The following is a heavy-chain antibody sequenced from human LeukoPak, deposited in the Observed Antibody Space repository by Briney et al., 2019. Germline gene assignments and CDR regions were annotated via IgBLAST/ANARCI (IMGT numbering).Heavy chain of an antibody. CDR2: INHSGST. CDR1: GGSFSGYY. D-gene: IGHD3-10*01. V-gene: IGHV4-34*01. Sequence: KPSETLSLTCAVYGGSFSGYYWSWIRQPPGKGLEWIGEINHSGSTNYNPSLKSRVTISVDTSKNQFSLKLSSVTAADTAVYYCARGLRGSGYYYYYYMDVWGKGTTVTVSS. CDR3: ARGLRGSGYYYYYYMDV. J-gene: IGHJ6*03.